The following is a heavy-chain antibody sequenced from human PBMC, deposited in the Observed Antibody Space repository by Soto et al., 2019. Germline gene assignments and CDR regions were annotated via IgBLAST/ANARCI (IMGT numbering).Heavy chain of an antibody. CDR3: ARDSITINWNGYFYYYGMDV. D-gene: IGHD1-1*01. CDR2: IYYSGST. J-gene: IGHJ6*02. Sequence: SETLSLTCTVSGSSISSYYWSWIRQPPGKGLEWIGYIYYSGSTNYNPSLKSRVTISVDTSKNQFSLKLSSVTAADTAVYYCARDSITINWNGYFYYYGMDVWGQGTTVTVSS. CDR1: GSSISSYY. V-gene: IGHV4-59*01.